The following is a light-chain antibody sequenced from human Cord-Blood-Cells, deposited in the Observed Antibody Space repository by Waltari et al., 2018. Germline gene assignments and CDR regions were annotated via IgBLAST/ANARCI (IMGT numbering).Light chain of an antibody. CDR2: DAS. V-gene: IGKV3-11*01. CDR3: QQRSNWPPWT. CDR1: QSVTSY. J-gene: IGKJ1*01. Sequence: EIVLTQSPATLPLSPGERATLSCRASQSVTSYLASYQQKPGQAPRRLIYDASNRATGIPARFRGSGSGTDFTLTISSLEPEDFAGYYGQQRSNWPPWTFGQGTKVEIK.